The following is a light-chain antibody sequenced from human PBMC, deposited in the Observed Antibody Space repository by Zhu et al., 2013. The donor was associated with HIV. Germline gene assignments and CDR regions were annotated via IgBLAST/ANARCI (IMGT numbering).Light chain of an antibody. V-gene: IGKV3-20*01. J-gene: IGKJ2*01. CDR1: QGVAIDS. CDR2: GAS. CDR3: QQLKTYPRS. Sequence: DIVLTQSPGTLSLSPGDRATLSCRASQGVAIDSLAWYQQKPGQAPRLLIYGASSRASGIPDRFSGSGSGTDFTLSISRLESEDFATYYCQQLKTYPRSFGQGTKVEIK.